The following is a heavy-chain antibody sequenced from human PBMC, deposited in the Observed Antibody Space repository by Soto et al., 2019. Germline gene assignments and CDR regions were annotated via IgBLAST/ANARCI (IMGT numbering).Heavy chain of an antibody. J-gene: IGHJ4*02. D-gene: IGHD3-10*01. Sequence: QVQLQESGPGLVKPSQTLSLTCTVSGGSISSGGYYWSWIRQHPGKGLEWIGYIYYSGSTYYNPYLKSRVTISVDTSKNPFSLKLSSVTAADTAVYYCARVDTMVRGVQKFDYWGQGTLVTVSS. CDR1: GGSISSGGYY. CDR2: IYYSGST. V-gene: IGHV4-31*03. CDR3: ARVDTMVRGVQKFDY.